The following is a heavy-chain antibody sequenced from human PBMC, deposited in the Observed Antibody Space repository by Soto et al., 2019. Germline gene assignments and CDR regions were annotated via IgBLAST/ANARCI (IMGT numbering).Heavy chain of an antibody. J-gene: IGHJ6*02. CDR2: INPSSGGT. D-gene: IGHD4-4*01. CDR1: GYPFTGPY. Sequence: ASVKVSCKASGYPFTGPYIYWVRQAPGQGLEWMGWINPSSGGTEFAEKFQGRVTVTRDTSIRTVFLELNSLTSDDTGVYFCARDFRTYSHGMYVWGQGTTVTVSS. CDR3: ARDFRTYSHGMYV. V-gene: IGHV1-2*02.